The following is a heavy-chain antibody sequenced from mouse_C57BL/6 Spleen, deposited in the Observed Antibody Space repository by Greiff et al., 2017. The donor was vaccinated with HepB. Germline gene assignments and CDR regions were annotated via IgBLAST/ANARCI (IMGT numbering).Heavy chain of an antibody. CDR1: GFAFTNYL. J-gene: IGHJ4*01. D-gene: IGHD1-1*01. CDR2: INPGSGGT. CDR3: ARALVRYAIDY. Sequence: QVQLQQSGAELVRPGTSVKVSCTASGFAFTNYLIEWVKQRPGQGLEWIGVINPGSGGTNYNEKFKGKATLTADTSSSTAYMQLSSLTSEDSAVYFGARALVRYAIDYWGQGTLVTVSA. V-gene: IGHV1-54*01.